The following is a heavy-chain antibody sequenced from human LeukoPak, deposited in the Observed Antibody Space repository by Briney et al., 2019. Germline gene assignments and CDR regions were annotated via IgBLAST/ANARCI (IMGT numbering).Heavy chain of an antibody. V-gene: IGHV3-33*01. Sequence: GALRLSCAASGFTFSSYGMHWVRQAPGKGLEWVAVIWYDGSNKYHADSVKGRFTISRDNSNNTLYLQMNSLRAEDTAVYYCARGAYYYEDWGQGTLVTVSS. CDR2: IWYDGSNK. J-gene: IGHJ4*02. CDR3: ARGAYYYED. CDR1: GFTFSSYG. D-gene: IGHD3-22*01.